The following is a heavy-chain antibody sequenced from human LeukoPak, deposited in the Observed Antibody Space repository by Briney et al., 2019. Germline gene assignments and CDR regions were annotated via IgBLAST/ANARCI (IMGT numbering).Heavy chain of an antibody. J-gene: IGHJ6*03. D-gene: IGHD4-17*01. V-gene: IGHV1-18*01. CDR2: ISAYNGNT. CDR3: ARVFTDTDYGDYKTHYYYYYMDV. Sequence: GASVKVSCKASGYTFTSYGISWVRQAPGQGLEWMGWISAYNGNTNYAQKLQGRVTMTTDTSTSTAYMELRSLRSDDTAVHYCARVFTDTDYGDYKTHYYYYYMDVWGKGTTVTVS. CDR1: GYTFTSYG.